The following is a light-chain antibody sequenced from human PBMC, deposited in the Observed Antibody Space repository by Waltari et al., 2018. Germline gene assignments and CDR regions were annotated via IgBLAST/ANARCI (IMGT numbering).Light chain of an antibody. Sequence: SYELTQPPSVSVSPGQTARITCSGDALSTQSGYWYQQKSGRAPVLMIYTDSGRPSGIPERFSGSSSGTTVTLTISAVQPEDEADYYCQSAHSNGSDVVFGGGTKLTVL. CDR3: QSAHSNGSDVV. CDR1: ALSTQS. J-gene: IGLJ2*01. V-gene: IGLV3-25*03. CDR2: TDS.